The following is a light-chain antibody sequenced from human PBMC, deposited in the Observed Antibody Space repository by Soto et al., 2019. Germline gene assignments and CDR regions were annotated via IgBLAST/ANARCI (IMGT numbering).Light chain of an antibody. CDR3: QHYGTSLYT. CDR1: QIISSTY. V-gene: IGKV3-20*01. CDR2: GAS. J-gene: IGKJ2*01. Sequence: DIVLTQSPGTLSLSPGERATLSCRASQIISSTYLGWYQQKPGQAPRLLIYGASSRATGIPDRFSGSGSGTDFTLPISRLEPEDFAVYYCQHYGTSLYTLGQGTKLEIK.